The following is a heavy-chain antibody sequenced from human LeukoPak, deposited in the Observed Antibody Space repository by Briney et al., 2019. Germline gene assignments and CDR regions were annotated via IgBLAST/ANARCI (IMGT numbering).Heavy chain of an antibody. Sequence: PSETLSLTCSVSGYSISSGFHWGWIRQPPGKGLEWLGSIFHSGRTYYNPSLKSRVTISVDTSKNQFSLKLSSVTAADTAVYYCARANYYDTSGYSRGAFDIWGQGTMVTVSS. CDR1: GYSISSGFH. CDR3: ARANYYDTSGYSRGAFDI. J-gene: IGHJ3*02. D-gene: IGHD3-22*01. CDR2: IFHSGRT. V-gene: IGHV4-38-2*02.